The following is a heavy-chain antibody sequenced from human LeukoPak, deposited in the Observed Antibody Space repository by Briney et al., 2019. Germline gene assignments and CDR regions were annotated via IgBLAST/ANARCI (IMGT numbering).Heavy chain of an antibody. CDR1: GGSFSGYY. V-gene: IGHV4-34*01. D-gene: IGHD3-10*01. J-gene: IGHJ3*02. Sequence: PSETLSLTCAVYGGSFSGYYWSWIRQPPGKGLEWIGEMNHSGSTNYNPSLKSRVTISVDTSKNQFSLQLNSVTPEDTALYYCARGGLVRGTLNSLIGFDIWDQGIMVTVSS. CDR3: ARGGLVRGTLNSLIGFDI. CDR2: MNHSGST.